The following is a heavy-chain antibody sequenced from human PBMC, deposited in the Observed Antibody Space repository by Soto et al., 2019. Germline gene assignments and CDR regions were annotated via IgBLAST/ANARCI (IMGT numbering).Heavy chain of an antibody. Sequence: PGGSLRLSCAASGFTFSSYAMHWVRQAPGKGLEWVAVISYDGSNKYYADSVKGRFTISRDNSKNTLYLQMNSLRAEDTAVYYCAREELYYDILTGYYTKNYFDYWGQGTLVTVSS. CDR3: AREELYYDILTGYYTKNYFDY. CDR2: ISYDGSNK. CDR1: GFTFSSYA. J-gene: IGHJ4*02. V-gene: IGHV3-30-3*01. D-gene: IGHD3-9*01.